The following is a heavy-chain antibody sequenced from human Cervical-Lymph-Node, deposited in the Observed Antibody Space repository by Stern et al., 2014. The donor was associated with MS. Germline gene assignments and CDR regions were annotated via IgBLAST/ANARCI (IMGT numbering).Heavy chain of an antibody. Sequence: QMQLVESGPGLVKPSETLSLTCTVSYDSISSYYWTWLRQPPGKGLKWIGYINYRRNPNYNPALKRRVTISVDTSKNQFSLKLTSVTAADTAVYYCARAFSDYHDSTPGYWGQGTLVTVSS. CDR1: YDSISSYY. CDR3: ARAFSDYHDSTPGY. D-gene: IGHD3-22*01. J-gene: IGHJ4*02. CDR2: INYRRNP. V-gene: IGHV4-59*01.